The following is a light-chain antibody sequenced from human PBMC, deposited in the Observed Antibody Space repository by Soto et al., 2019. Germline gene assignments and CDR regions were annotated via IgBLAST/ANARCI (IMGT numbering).Light chain of an antibody. V-gene: IGKV3D-20*02. Sequence: EIVLMQSPGTLSLSPGERATLSCRASQTLRRTYIAWYQQKPGQAPRVLIYGASKRATGIPDRFSGSGSGTDFTLTISSLEPEDFAVYYCQQRSNWPRLTFGGGTKVDIK. CDR3: QQRSNWPRLT. CDR1: QTLRRTY. J-gene: IGKJ4*01. CDR2: GAS.